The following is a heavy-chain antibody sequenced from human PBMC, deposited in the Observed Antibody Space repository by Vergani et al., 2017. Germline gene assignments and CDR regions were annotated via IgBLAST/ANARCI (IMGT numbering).Heavy chain of an antibody. D-gene: IGHD6-13*01. Sequence: QAQLQESGPGLVKPSETLSLTCHVFGVSVTDYNCNWTRQAPGKGLEWIGSLSTTGGAPHASHNPSLKRRVSISVETSKSQFSLRLTSVTAADSAIYYCAGDTHSWQRADRWGQGLLVSVSS. J-gene: IGHJ5*02. CDR3: AGDTHSWQRADR. CDR2: LSTTGGAPHA. CDR1: GVSVTDYN. V-gene: IGHV4-59*02.